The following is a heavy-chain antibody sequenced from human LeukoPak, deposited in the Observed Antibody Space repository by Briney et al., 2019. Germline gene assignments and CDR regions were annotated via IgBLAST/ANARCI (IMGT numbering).Heavy chain of an antibody. CDR3: ASFVGVATVSDFDY. J-gene: IGHJ4*02. CDR1: GYTFTGYY. CDR2: INPNSGGT. Sequence: ASVTVSCKASGYTFTGYYMHWVRQAPGQGLEWMGRINPNSGGTNYAQKFQGRVAMTRDTSISTAYMELSRLRSDDTAVYYCASFVGVATVSDFDYWGQGTLVTVSS. V-gene: IGHV1-2*06. D-gene: IGHD4-11*01.